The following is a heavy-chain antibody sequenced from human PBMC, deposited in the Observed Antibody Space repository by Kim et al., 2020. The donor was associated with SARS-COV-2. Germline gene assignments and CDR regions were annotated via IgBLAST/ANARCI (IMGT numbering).Heavy chain of an antibody. CDR3: AKEAVDCSSTSCSNFDY. V-gene: IGHV3-43*01. D-gene: IGHD2-2*01. Sequence: VKGRFSISRDNRKNDLYLQMNSLRTEDTALYYCAKEAVDCSSTSCSNFDYWGQGTLVTVSS. J-gene: IGHJ4*02.